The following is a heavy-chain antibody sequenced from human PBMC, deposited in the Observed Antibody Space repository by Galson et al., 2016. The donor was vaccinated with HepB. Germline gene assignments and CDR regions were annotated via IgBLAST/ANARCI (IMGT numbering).Heavy chain of an antibody. D-gene: IGHD2-2*02. V-gene: IGHV4-59*01. CDR2: ISDSEST. Sequence: LRLSCAASGFTFSSYWMGWVRQAPGKGLEWIGYISDSESTNYNPSLKGRVTISLDRSKNQFSLRLNSVIAADTAVYYCAKDEGFYNGMDFWGQGTTVTVSS. J-gene: IGHJ6*02. CDR3: AKDEGFYNGMDF. CDR1: GFTFSSYW.